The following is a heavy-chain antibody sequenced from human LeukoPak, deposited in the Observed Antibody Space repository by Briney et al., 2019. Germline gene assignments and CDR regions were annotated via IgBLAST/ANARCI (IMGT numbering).Heavy chain of an antibody. CDR3: AKDKDPWKSTAISDFDY. Sequence: GGSLRLSCAASGCTFSTYGMHWVRQAPGKGLEWVAFIRYDGTNKYYGDSVKGRFTISRDNSKNTLYLQMNSLRGEDTAVYFCAKDKDPWKSTAISDFDYWGQGILVTVSS. V-gene: IGHV3-30*02. J-gene: IGHJ4*02. CDR2: IRYDGTNK. CDR1: GCTFSTYG. D-gene: IGHD1-1*01.